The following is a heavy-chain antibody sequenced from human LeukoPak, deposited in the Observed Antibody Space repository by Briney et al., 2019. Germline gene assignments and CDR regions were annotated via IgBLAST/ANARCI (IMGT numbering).Heavy chain of an antibody. CDR2: LTPSGSST. V-gene: IGHV3-23*01. CDR3: AKGGSSSWDYFDS. D-gene: IGHD6-13*01. Sequence: GGTLRLSCAASGFTFSSYGMSWVRQAPGKGLEWVSALTPSGSSTYYADSVKGRFTFSRDNSKNTLYLQMNSLRVEDTAIYYCAKGGSSSWDYFDSWGQGTLVTVSP. J-gene: IGHJ4*02. CDR1: GFTFSSYG.